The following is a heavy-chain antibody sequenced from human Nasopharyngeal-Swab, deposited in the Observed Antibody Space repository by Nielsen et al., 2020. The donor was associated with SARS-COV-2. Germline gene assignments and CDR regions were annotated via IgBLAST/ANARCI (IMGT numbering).Heavy chain of an antibody. D-gene: IGHD4-17*01. Sequence: GGSLSLSCVASGFNFHTYALHWVRQAPGKGLEWVAIISYDGSNQFYADSVKGRFTVSRDNSKNTLYLQMSSLTREDTAIYYCARGKDGVYYYYGMDVWGQGTTVTVSS. V-gene: IGHV3-30*04. J-gene: IGHJ6*02. CDR2: ISYDGSNQ. CDR3: ARGKDGVYYYYGMDV. CDR1: GFNFHTYA.